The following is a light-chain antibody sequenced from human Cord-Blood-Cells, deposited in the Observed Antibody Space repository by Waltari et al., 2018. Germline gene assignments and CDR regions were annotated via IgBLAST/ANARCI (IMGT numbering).Light chain of an antibody. V-gene: IGLV2-14*04. Sequence: CTVDRSDGGVYKKISWYQQYPGKAAKLLIYDVSNRPSCVSSRCPDSKSGKMACVPTSALQIEDEADYYCSSYAGSSTDVFGAGTKVTVL. J-gene: IGLJ1*01. CDR2: DVS. CDR3: SSYAGSSTDV. CDR1: RSDGGVYKK.